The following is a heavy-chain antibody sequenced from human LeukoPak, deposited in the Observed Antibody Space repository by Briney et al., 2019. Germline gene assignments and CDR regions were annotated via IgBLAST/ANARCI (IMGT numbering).Heavy chain of an antibody. Sequence: SETLSLTCTVSGGSISSYSWSWIRQPPGKGLEWIGYMYSRGSTNDNPSLKSRVTISRDTSKNQLSLRVTSVTAADTALYYCARHYLYGDPPAFDIWGQGTMVTVSS. D-gene: IGHD4-17*01. J-gene: IGHJ3*02. CDR1: GGSISSYS. CDR3: ARHYLYGDPPAFDI. CDR2: MYSRGST. V-gene: IGHV4-59*08.